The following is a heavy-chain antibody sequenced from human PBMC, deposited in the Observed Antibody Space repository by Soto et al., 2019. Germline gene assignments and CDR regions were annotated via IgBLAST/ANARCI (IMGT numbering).Heavy chain of an antibody. CDR2: A. J-gene: IGHJ2*01. Sequence: ANYAQRFQGRATITADESTSTAYMQLSSRRSDDTAVYYCAQTLGLAVAGPGRFDLWGRGTLVTVSS. D-gene: IGHD6-19*01. CDR3: AQTLGLAVAGPGRFDL. V-gene: IGHV1-69*01.